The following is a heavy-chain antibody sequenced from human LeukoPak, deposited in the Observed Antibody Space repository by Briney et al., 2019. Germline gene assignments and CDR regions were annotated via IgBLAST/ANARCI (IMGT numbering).Heavy chain of an antibody. Sequence: SETLSLTCTVSGGSISSYYWSWIRQPAGKGLEWIGRIYTSGSTNCNPSLKSRVTMSVDTSKNQFSLKLSSVTAADTAVYYCARDRYYYDSSGYLFDYWGQGTLVTVSS. CDR3: ARDRYYYDSSGYLFDY. CDR1: GGSISSYY. CDR2: IYTSGST. J-gene: IGHJ4*02. D-gene: IGHD3-22*01. V-gene: IGHV4-4*07.